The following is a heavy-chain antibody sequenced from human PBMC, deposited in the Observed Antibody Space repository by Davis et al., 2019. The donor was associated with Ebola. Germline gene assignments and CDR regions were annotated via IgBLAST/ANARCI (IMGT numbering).Heavy chain of an antibody. D-gene: IGHD6-19*01. CDR1: GFSFTSYS. V-gene: IGHV3-21*05. Sequence: GESLKISCAASGFSFTSYSMNWVRQAPGKGLEWVAYISGGYTYYAESVKGRFTISRDNAKNSLYLQMNSLRAEDTAVYYCARERGYSSGWYVPWGQGTLVTVS. J-gene: IGHJ5*02. CDR2: ISGGYT. CDR3: ARERGYSSGWYVP.